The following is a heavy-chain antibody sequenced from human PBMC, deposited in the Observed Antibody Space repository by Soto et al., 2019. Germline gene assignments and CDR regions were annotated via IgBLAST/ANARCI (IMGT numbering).Heavy chain of an antibody. J-gene: IGHJ4*02. CDR1: GFTFSSYG. CDR3: AKDETVVVVAATGLWY. Sequence: QVQLVESGGGVVQPGRSLRLSCAASGFTFSSYGMHWVRQAPGKGLEWVAVISYDGSNKYYADSVKGRFTISRDNSKNTLYLQMNSLRAEDTAVYYCAKDETVVVVAATGLWYWGQGTLVTVSS. V-gene: IGHV3-30*18. D-gene: IGHD2-15*01. CDR2: ISYDGSNK.